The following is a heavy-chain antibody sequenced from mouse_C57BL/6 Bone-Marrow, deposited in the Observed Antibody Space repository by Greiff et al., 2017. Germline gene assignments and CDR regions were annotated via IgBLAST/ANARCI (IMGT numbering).Heavy chain of an antibody. CDR3: ARWLLRFAY. Sequence: QVQLKESGAELVKPGASVKMSCKASGYTFTSYWITWVKQRPGQGLEWIGDIYPGSGSTTYNEKFKSKATLTVATSSSTAYMQLSSLASEDSAVYYCARWLLRFAYWGQGTLVTVSA. J-gene: IGHJ3*01. V-gene: IGHV1-55*01. CDR1: GYTFTSYW. CDR2: IYPGSGST. D-gene: IGHD2-3*01.